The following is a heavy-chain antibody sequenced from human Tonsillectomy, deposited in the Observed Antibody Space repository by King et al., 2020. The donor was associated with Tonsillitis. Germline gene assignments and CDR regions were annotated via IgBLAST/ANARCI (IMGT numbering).Heavy chain of an antibody. J-gene: IGHJ6*02. CDR3: ARSRPLYSNYDHYYGMDV. Sequence: QLVQSGAEVKKPGSSVKVSCKASGGTFSSSAISWVRQAPGQGLDWMGGIIPIFGTANYAQKFQGRVTITADTSTGTAYMELSSLNSEDTAVYYCARSRPLYSNYDHYYGMDVWGQGTTVTVSS. V-gene: IGHV1-69*06. CDR2: IIPIFGTA. D-gene: IGHD4-11*01. CDR1: GGTFSSSA.